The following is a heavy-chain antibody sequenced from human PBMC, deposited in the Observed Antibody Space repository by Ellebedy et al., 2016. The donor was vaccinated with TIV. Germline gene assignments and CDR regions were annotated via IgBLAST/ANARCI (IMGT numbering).Heavy chain of an antibody. D-gene: IGHD3-10*01. V-gene: IGHV3-53*01. J-gene: IGHJ6*02. CDR1: GFTVSSNY. CDR2: IYSGGSI. Sequence: GESLKISCAASGFTVSSNYMSWVRQAPGKGLEWVSVIYSGGSIYYADSVKGRFTISRDNSKNTLYLQMNSLRAEDTAVYYCARGYVVRGVMGIYGMDVWGQGTTVTVSS. CDR3: ARGYVVRGVMGIYGMDV.